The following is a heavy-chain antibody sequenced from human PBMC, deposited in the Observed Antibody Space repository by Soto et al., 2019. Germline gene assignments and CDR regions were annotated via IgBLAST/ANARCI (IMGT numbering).Heavy chain of an antibody. CDR3: AAVLGYCSGGSCYSGDY. D-gene: IGHD2-15*01. V-gene: IGHV1-58*01. J-gene: IGHJ4*02. CDR1: GFTFTSSA. Sequence: QMQLVQSGPEVKKPGTSVKVSCKASGFTFTSSAVQWVRQARGQRLEWIGWIVVGSGNTNYAQKFQERVTITRDMSTSTAYMELSSLGCEDTAVYYCAAVLGYCSGGSCYSGDYWGQGTLVTVSS. CDR2: IVVGSGNT.